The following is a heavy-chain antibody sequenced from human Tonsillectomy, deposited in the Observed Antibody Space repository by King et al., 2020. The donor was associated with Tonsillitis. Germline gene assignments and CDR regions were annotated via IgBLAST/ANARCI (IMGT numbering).Heavy chain of an antibody. V-gene: IGHV3-74*01. Sequence: VQLVESGGGLVQPGGSLRLSCAASGFTFSRNWMHWVRQAPGKGLVWVSRIHNDGSSTTYVDSVKGRFTISRDNAKNTLYLQMNSLRAEDTAVYYCARPSLWDDAFDIWGQGTMVTVSS. CDR1: GFTFSRNW. J-gene: IGHJ3*02. CDR3: ARPSLWDDAFDI. D-gene: IGHD1-26*01. CDR2: IHNDGSST.